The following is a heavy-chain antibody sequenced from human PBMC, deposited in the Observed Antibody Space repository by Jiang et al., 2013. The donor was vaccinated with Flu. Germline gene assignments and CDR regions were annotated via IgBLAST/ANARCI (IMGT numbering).Heavy chain of an antibody. J-gene: IGHJ6*02. CDR3: ARDDYDSSGYPDLDYYYGMDV. D-gene: IGHD3-22*01. CDR1: GGTFSSYA. Sequence: GAEVKKPGSSVKVSCKASGGTFSSYAISWVRQAPGQGLEWMGGIIPIFGTANYAQKFQGRVTITADKSTSTAYMELSSLRSEDTAVYYCARDDYDSSGYPDLDYYYGMDVWGQGTTV. V-gene: IGHV1-69*06. CDR2: IIPIFGTA.